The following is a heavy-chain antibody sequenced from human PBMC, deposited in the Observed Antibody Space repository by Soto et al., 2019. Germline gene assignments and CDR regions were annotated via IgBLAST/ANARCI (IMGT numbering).Heavy chain of an antibody. V-gene: IGHV3-30-3*01. J-gene: IGHJ4*02. CDR2: ISNDGSNK. Sequence: PGGSLRLSCAASGFIFSGYAVHWVRQAPGKGLEWVAVISNDGSNKYNADSVKGRFTISRDNSKNMLYLQMNSLRAEDTAVYYCARDGSSWYGGYDYWGQGILVTVSS. D-gene: IGHD6-13*01. CDR1: GFIFSGYA. CDR3: ARDGSSWYGGYDY.